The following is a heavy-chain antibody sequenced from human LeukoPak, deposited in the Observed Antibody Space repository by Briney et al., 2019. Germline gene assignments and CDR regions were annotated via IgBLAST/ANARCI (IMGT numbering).Heavy chain of an antibody. Sequence: ASVKVSCKASGYTFTSYYMHWVRQAPGQGLEWMEIINPSGGSTSYAQKFQGRVTMTRDMSTSTVYMELSSLRSEDTAVYYCARLEKGVGATSYAFDIWGQGTMVTVSS. CDR2: INPSGGST. CDR3: ARLEKGVGATSYAFDI. CDR1: GYTFTSYY. V-gene: IGHV1-46*01. J-gene: IGHJ3*02. D-gene: IGHD1-26*01.